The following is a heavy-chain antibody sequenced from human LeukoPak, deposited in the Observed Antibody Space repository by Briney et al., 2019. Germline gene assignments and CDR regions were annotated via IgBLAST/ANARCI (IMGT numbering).Heavy chain of an antibody. Sequence: GGSLRLSCAASGFTFSSYSMNWVRQAPGKGLEWVSSISSSSSYIYYADSVKGRFTISRDNAKNSLYLQMNSLRAEDTAVYYCASSSRFLEWLLYLDYWGQGTLVTVSS. J-gene: IGHJ4*02. CDR2: ISSSSSYI. CDR1: GFTFSSYS. V-gene: IGHV3-21*01. CDR3: ASSSRFLEWLLYLDY. D-gene: IGHD3-3*01.